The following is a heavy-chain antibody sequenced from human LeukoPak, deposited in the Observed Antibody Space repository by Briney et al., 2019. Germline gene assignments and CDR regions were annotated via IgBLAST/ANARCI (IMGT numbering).Heavy chain of an antibody. CDR2: ISGSGGST. CDR3: AKDRPKDTAMAYFDY. Sequence: GGSLRLSCAASGFTSSSYAMSWVRQAPGKGLEWVSAISGSGGSTYYADSVKGRFTISRDNSKNTLYLQMNSLRAEDTAVYYCAKDRPKDTAMAYFDYWGQGTLVTVSS. CDR1: GFTSSSYA. J-gene: IGHJ4*02. D-gene: IGHD5-18*01. V-gene: IGHV3-23*01.